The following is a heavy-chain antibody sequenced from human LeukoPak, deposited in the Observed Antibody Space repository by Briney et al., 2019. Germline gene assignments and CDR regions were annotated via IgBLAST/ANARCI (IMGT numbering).Heavy chain of an antibody. Sequence: PSGTLSLTCAVSGGSISSSNWWSWVRQPPGKGLEWIGEIYHSGSTNYNPSLKSRVTISVDKSKNQFSLKLSSVTAADTVVYYCARGSVVAATLRFDYWGQGTLVTVSS. CDR2: IYHSGST. J-gene: IGHJ4*02. CDR1: GGSISSSNW. V-gene: IGHV4-4*02. CDR3: ARGSVVAATLRFDY. D-gene: IGHD2-15*01.